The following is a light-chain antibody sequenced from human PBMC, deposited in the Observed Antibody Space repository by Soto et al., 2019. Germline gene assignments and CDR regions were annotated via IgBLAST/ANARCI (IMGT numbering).Light chain of an antibody. J-gene: IGLJ2*01. V-gene: IGLV2-14*01. Sequence: QSALTQPASVSGSPGQSITISCTGTSSDLGAYNYVSWYQQHPGKVPKLLIYDVSNRPSGDYYRFSVNKSGNTASLTNSGLQDEDEDDYYCNSYSSSSTVVFGGGTKPAVL. CDR2: DVS. CDR1: SSDLGAYNY. CDR3: NSYSSSSTVV.